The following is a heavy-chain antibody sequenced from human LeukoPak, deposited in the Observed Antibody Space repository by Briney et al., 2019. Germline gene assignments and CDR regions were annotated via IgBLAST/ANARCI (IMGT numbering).Heavy chain of an antibody. CDR3: ARELLDAFDI. V-gene: IGHV3-66*01. Sequence: PGGSLRLSCAASGFTVSSNYMSWVRQAPGKGLEWVSVIYSGGSTYYADSVKGGFTISRDNSRNTLYLQMNSLRAEDTAVYYCARELLDAFDIWGQGTMVTVSS. CDR2: IYSGGST. D-gene: IGHD1-26*01. J-gene: IGHJ3*02. CDR1: GFTVSSNY.